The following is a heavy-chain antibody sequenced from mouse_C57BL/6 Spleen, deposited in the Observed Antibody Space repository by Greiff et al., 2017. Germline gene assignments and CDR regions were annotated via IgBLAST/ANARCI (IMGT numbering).Heavy chain of an antibody. Sequence: EVQLVESGGGLVQPGGSMKLSCAASGFTFTDAWMDWVRQSPEKGLEWVAEISHKANNHATYYAVYVKERFTISREDYKSSVYLQMHSLRAEDTGIYYCTPCDYGSGYDGYFDVWGTGTTVTVSS. V-gene: IGHV6-6*01. J-gene: IGHJ1*03. D-gene: IGHD1-1*01. CDR3: TPCDYGSGYDGYFDV. CDR1: GFTFTDAW. CDR2: ISHKANNHAT.